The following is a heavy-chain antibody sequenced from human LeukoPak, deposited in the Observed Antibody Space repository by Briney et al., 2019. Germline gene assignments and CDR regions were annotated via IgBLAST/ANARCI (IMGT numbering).Heavy chain of an antibody. Sequence: SETLSLTCAVSGGSISSNNWWGWVRQPPGKGLEWIGEIYHSGSPNYNPSLKSRVTISVDKSRNHFSLNLSSVTAADTAVYYCARVNVNNWHSCDYWGQGTLVTVSS. CDR2: IYHSGSP. CDR1: GGSISSNNW. CDR3: ARVNVNNWHSCDY. J-gene: IGHJ4*02. D-gene: IGHD1-1*01. V-gene: IGHV4-4*02.